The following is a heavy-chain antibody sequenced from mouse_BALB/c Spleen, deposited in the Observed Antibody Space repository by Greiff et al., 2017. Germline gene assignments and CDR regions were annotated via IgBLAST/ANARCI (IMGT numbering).Heavy chain of an antibody. D-gene: IGHD2-14*01. CDR2: ISSGSSTI. CDR1: GFTFSSFG. V-gene: IGHV5-17*02. CDR3: AYYRYDGAMDY. Sequence: EVQGVESGGGLVQPGGSRKLSCAASGFTFSSFGMHWVRQAPEKGLEWVAYISSGSSTIYYADTVKGRFTISRDNPKNTLFLQMTSLRSEDTAMYYCAYYRYDGAMDYWGQGTSVTVSS. J-gene: IGHJ4*01.